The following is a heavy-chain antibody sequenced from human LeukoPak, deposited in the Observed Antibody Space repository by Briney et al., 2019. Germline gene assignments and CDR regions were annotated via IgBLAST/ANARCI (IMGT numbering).Heavy chain of an antibody. CDR1: GYTFTSYG. D-gene: IGHD3-9*01. CDR3: ARRGYDILTGFRFDP. Sequence: EASVKVSCKASGYTFTSYGIGWVRQAPGQGLEWMGWISAYNGNTNYAQKLQGRVTMTTDTSTSTAYMELRSLRSDDTAVYYCARRGYDILTGFRFDPWGQGTLVTVSS. J-gene: IGHJ5*02. V-gene: IGHV1-18*01. CDR2: ISAYNGNT.